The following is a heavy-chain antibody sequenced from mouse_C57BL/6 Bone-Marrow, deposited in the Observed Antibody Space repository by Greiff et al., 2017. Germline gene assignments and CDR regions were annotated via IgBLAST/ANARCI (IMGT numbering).Heavy chain of an antibody. V-gene: IGHV1-22*01. CDR2: INPNNGGT. D-gene: IGHD3-2*02. Sequence: EVQLQQSGPELVKPGASVKMSCKASGYTFTDYNMHWVKQSHGKSLEWIGYINPNNGGTSYNQKFKGKATLTVDQSSSTAYMQLNSLTSEDSAVYYCAREATFAWFAYWGQGTLVTVSA. J-gene: IGHJ3*01. CDR3: AREATFAWFAY. CDR1: GYTFTDYN.